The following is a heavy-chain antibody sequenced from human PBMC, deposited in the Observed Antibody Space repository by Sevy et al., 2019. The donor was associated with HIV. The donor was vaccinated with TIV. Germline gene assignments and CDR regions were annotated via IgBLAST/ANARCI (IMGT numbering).Heavy chain of an antibody. J-gene: IGHJ4*02. Sequence: ASVKVSCKASGGTFSSYGISWERQAPGRGLEWMGGIIPILGTVNYAQKFQGRVTITADGSTKTAYMELSSLRSEDTAVYYCARGGGNGWYYFDYWGQETLVTVS. D-gene: IGHD6-19*01. CDR3: ARGGGNGWYYFDY. CDR2: IIPILGTV. CDR1: GGTFSSYG. V-gene: IGHV1-69*13.